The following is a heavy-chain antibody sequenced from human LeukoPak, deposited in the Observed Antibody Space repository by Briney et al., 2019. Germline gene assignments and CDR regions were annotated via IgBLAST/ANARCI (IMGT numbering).Heavy chain of an antibody. Sequence: GGSLRLSCAASGFTFSSSLMYWVRQAPGKGLVWVSGINSDENSATYADSVKGRFTISRDNSKNTLYLQMTSLRAEDTAIYYCVKDPRDTYGTNWFDPWGQGTRLTVPS. D-gene: IGHD1-1*01. CDR3: VKDPRDTYGTNWFDP. J-gene: IGHJ5*02. CDR2: INSDENSA. CDR1: GFTFSSSL. V-gene: IGHV3-74*03.